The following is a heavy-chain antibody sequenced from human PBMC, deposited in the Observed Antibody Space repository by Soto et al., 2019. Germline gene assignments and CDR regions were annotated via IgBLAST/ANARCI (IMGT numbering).Heavy chain of an antibody. CDR1: GFTFSNYG. CDR3: ARGIAAAGTDY. V-gene: IGHV3-33*01. J-gene: IGHJ4*02. Sequence: QVQLVESGGGVVLPGRSLRLSCAASGFTFSNYGMHWVRQAPGRGLEWVAVIWYDGSNKYYADSVKGRFTISRDNSKNTLYLQMNSLRAEDTAVYYCARGIAAAGTDYWDQGTLVTVSS. D-gene: IGHD6-13*01. CDR2: IWYDGSNK.